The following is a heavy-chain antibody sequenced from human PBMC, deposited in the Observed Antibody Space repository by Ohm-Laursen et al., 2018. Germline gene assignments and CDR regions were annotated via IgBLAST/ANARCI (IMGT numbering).Heavy chain of an antibody. Sequence: GSLRLSCTASGFTFSSYGMNWVRQAPGKGLEWVSGIIRSDATYYADSVKGRFTIFRDNSKNTLYLQMNSLSAEDTAIYYCAKDLETGMWGYFDYWGQGSLVTVSS. CDR3: AKDLETGMWGYFDY. D-gene: IGHD1-1*01. J-gene: IGHJ4*02. V-gene: IGHV3-23*01. CDR1: GFTFSSYG. CDR2: IIRSDAT.